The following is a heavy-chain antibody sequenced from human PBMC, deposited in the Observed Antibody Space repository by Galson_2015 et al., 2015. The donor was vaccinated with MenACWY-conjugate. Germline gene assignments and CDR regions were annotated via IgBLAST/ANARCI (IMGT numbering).Heavy chain of an antibody. CDR2: IKTDGSTT. CDR3: ARGPRGYYGMDV. CDR1: GFTFSSYW. J-gene: IGHJ6*02. Sequence: SLRLSCAASGFTFSSYWMHWVRHGPGKGLVWVSRIKTDGSTTNYADSAKGRFTISRDNAKNTLSLQMNSLRDEDTAVYYCARGPRGYYGMDVWGQGTTVTVSS. D-gene: IGHD3-10*01. V-gene: IGHV3-74*01.